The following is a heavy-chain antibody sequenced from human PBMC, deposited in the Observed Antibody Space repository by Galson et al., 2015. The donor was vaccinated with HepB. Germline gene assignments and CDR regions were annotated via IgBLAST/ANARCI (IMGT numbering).Heavy chain of an antibody. J-gene: IGHJ6*02. Sequence: SLRLSCAVSGFSFSSYWMHWVRQAPGKGLVWVSRINSDGSSTSYADSVKGRFTISRDNAKNTLYLQMNSLRAEDTAVYYCASGRYCSSTSCYHYYYYGMNVWGQGTTVTVSS. CDR1: GFSFSSYW. D-gene: IGHD2-2*01. CDR2: INSDGSST. V-gene: IGHV3-74*01. CDR3: ASGRYCSSTSCYHYYYYGMNV.